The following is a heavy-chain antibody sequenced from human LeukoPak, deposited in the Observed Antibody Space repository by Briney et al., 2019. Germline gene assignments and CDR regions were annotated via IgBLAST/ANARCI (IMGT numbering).Heavy chain of an antibody. J-gene: IGHJ4*02. V-gene: IGHV3-74*01. CDR2: IASDGSST. CDR3: ARGRPHGNDY. D-gene: IGHD4-23*01. CDR1: GFTVSSNY. Sequence: GGSLRLSCAASGFTVSSNYMSWVRQAPGKGLEWVSRIASDGSSTTYADSVKGRFSLSRDNAKNTLYLQMNSLRVEDTAVYYCARGRPHGNDYWGQGTLVTVSS.